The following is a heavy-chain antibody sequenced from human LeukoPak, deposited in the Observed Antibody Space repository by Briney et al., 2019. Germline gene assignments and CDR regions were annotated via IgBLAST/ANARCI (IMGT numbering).Heavy chain of an antibody. CDR1: GYTFTSYA. CDR3: ARDRGSGWLGFDY. J-gene: IGHJ4*02. CDR2: SNAGKGNT. Sequence: GASVKVSCKASGYTFTSYAMHWVRQAPGQRREWMGWSNAGKGNTRYSQEFQGRVTITRDTSASTAYMEMSSLRSEDMAVYYCARDRGSGWLGFDYWGQGALVTVSS. D-gene: IGHD6-19*01. V-gene: IGHV1-3*02.